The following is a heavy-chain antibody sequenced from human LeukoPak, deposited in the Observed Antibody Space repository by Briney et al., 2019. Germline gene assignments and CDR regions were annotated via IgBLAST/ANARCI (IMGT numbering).Heavy chain of an antibody. CDR2: VNLQGST. CDR1: GGSISNTNW. Sequence: TSETLSLTCGVSGGSISNTNWWTWFRQPPGKGLEWIGKVNLQGSTNYNPSLKSRVAISVDKSENHISLKLTSVTAADTAVYYCAREGGPYRPLDYSGQGTLVTVAS. J-gene: IGHJ4*02. CDR3: AREGGPYRPLDY. V-gene: IGHV4-4*02.